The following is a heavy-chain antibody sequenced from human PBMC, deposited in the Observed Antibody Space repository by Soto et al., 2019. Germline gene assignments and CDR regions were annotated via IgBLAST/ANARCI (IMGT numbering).Heavy chain of an antibody. V-gene: IGHV1-69*12. D-gene: IGHD6-13*01. CDR2: ITPILGTA. J-gene: IGHJ5*02. CDR1: GGTFSSYA. Sequence: QVQLVQSGAEVKKPGSSVKVSCTASGGTFSSYAISWVRQDPGQGLEWMGGITPILGTANYAQKFQGRGTITADESTSTDYMELRSLRSEDTAVYSCARGPRAAPRLWFDPWGQGTMVTVSS. CDR3: ARGPRAAPRLWFDP.